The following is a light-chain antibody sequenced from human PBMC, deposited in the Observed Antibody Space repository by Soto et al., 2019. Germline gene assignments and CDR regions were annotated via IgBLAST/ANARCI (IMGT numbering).Light chain of an antibody. Sequence: EIVMTQSPASLSVSPGEGATLSCRASQSISNNLGWYQQKPGQAPRLLIYDASTRATGIPARFSGSGSGTEFTLTISSLQSEDFAVYYCQQYNNWPPLTFGGGTKVDIK. V-gene: IGKV3-15*01. J-gene: IGKJ4*01. CDR1: QSISNN. CDR3: QQYNNWPPLT. CDR2: DAS.